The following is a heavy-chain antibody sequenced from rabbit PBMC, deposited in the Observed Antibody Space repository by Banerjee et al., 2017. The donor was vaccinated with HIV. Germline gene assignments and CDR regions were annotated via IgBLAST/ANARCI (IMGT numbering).Heavy chain of an antibody. CDR2: IYGTTSGNT. CDR1: GFSFSNKYV. CDR3: ARDVCSSSPL. J-gene: IGHJ6*01. V-gene: IGHV1S45*01. Sequence: QEQLEESGGDLVKPEGSLTLTCTASGFSFSNKYVMCWVRQAPGKGLEWIACIYGTTSGNTYYASWAKGRFTISKTSSTTVTLQMTSLTAADTATYFCARDVCSSSPLWGPGTLVTVS. D-gene: IGHD1-1*01.